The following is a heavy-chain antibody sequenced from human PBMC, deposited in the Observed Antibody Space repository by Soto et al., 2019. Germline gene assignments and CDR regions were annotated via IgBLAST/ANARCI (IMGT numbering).Heavy chain of an antibody. D-gene: IGHD6-25*01. J-gene: IGHJ3*02. V-gene: IGHV4-31*03. Sequence: QVQLQESGPGLVKPSQTLSLTCTVSGGSVSSDGHYWNWIRQHPGTGLEWIGYIYYSGSTYYNPSLKSRLTISVDTSKNQFSLELSSVTAADTAVYYCARATSRRGLAFDIWGRGTMVIVSS. CDR2: IYYSGST. CDR1: GGSVSSDGHY. CDR3: ARATSRRGLAFDI.